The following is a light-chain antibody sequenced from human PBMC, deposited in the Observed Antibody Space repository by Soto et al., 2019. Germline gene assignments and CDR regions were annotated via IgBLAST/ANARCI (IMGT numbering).Light chain of an antibody. CDR2: LNSDGSH. CDR1: SGHSSYA. V-gene: IGLV4-69*01. Sequence: QLVLTQSPSASASLGASVKLTCTLSSGHSSYAIAWHQQQPEKGPRYLMKLNSDGSHSKGDGIPDRFSGSSSGAERYLTISSLQSEDEADYSCQTWGTGIVVLGGGNKLTVL. J-gene: IGLJ2*01. CDR3: QTWGTGIVV.